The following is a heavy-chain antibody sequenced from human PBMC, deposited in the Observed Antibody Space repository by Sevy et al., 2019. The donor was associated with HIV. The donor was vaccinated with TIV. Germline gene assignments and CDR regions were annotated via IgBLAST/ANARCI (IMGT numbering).Heavy chain of an antibody. V-gene: IGHV3-7*01. J-gene: IGHJ3*02. Sequence: GGSLRLSCAVSGFTFSNYWMSWVRQAPGKGLEWVANINENRSEKYYVGSVKGRFTISRDNARNSLYLEMNNLRTEDTAVYYCASSVNSGWSGAFDIWGQGTMVTVSS. CDR3: ASSVNSGWSGAFDI. D-gene: IGHD6-19*01. CDR2: INENRSEK. CDR1: GFTFSNYW.